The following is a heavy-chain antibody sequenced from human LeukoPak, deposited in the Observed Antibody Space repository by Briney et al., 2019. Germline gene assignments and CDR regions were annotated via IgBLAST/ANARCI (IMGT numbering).Heavy chain of an antibody. CDR2: IIGSGGST. CDR1: GFTFSSYA. V-gene: IGHV3-23*01. Sequence: GGSLTLSCAASGFTFSSYAMSWVRQAPGKGLEWGSSIIGSGGSTYYADSVKGRFTISRDNSKNTLYLQMNRLRAEDRDVYYCAKDPSYYYDSSGVTPGYFDYWGQGTLVTVS. J-gene: IGHJ4*02. CDR3: AKDPSYYYDSSGVTPGYFDY. D-gene: IGHD3-22*01.